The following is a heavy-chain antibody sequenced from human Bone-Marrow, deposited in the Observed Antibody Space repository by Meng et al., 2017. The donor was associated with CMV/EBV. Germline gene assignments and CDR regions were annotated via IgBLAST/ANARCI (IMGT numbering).Heavy chain of an antibody. CDR1: GYTLTGYY. Sequence: VQLVRFGAEVKKPGASVKAACKASGYTLTGYYMHWVRQAPGQGLEWMGWINPNSGGTNYAQKFQGRVTMTRDTSISTAYMELRSLRSDDTAVYYCARDPGLAGNWFDPWGQGTLVTVSS. CDR3: ARDPGLAGNWFDP. CDR2: INPNSGGT. V-gene: IGHV1-2*02. D-gene: IGHD3-10*01. J-gene: IGHJ5*02.